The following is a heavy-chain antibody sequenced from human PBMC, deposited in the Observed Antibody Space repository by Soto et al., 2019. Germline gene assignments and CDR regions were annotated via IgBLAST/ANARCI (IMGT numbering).Heavy chain of an antibody. J-gene: IGHJ6*02. Sequence: GGSLLLSCAASGFSFSEYSMTWVRPAPGKGLQWVSAISGDTATTHYADSVKGRFTISRDNSRDTLYLQMNSLRVEDTAIYYCAKPLQQWLLQGSGVDVWGQGTTVTVSS. CDR3: AKPLQQWLLQGSGVDV. D-gene: IGHD6-19*01. CDR1: GFSFSEYS. CDR2: ISGDTATT. V-gene: IGHV3-23*01.